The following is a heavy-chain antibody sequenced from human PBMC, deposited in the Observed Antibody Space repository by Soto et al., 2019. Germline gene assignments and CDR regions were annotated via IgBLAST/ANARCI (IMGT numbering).Heavy chain of an antibody. CDR2: MSGSGTGK. CDR1: GITFNNYA. V-gene: IGHV3-23*01. J-gene: IGHJ4*02. D-gene: IGHD5-18*01. Sequence: EVQLLESGGGLVQPGGSLRLSCAASGITFNNYALNWVRQAPGKGLEWVSGMSGSGTGKYYADSVKGRFTISRDNSKSTLYMDMKSLRADDTAIYCCAKEGGGGAARVTRYFDYWGQGTLFTVSS. CDR3: AKEGGGGAARVTRYFDY.